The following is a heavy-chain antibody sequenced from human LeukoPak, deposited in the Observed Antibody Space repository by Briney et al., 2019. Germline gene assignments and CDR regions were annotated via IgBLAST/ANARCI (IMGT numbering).Heavy chain of an antibody. CDR3: ASSGSYRFDY. D-gene: IGHD1-26*01. CDR2: ISSSGGSA. V-gene: IGHV3-23*01. Sequence: GGSLRLSCAASGFTFSNYAMNWVRQAPGKGLEWVSTISSSGGSAFYADSLKGRFTISRDNSKNTLYLQMNSLRAEDTALYYCASSGSYRFDYWGQGTLVTVSS. J-gene: IGHJ4*02. CDR1: GFTFSNYA.